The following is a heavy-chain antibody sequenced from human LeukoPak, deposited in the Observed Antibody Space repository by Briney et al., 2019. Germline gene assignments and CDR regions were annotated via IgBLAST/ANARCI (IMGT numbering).Heavy chain of an antibody. CDR3: ARESLGGSWFDY. Sequence: GGSLRLSCAASGFTFISYNMNWVRQAPGKGLEWVASISRSSSYIYYADSVKGRFTISRDNAKKSLYLQMNSLRAEDTAVYYSARESLGGSWFDYWGQGTLVTVSS. V-gene: IGHV3-21*01. CDR1: GFTFISYN. D-gene: IGHD6-13*01. J-gene: IGHJ4*02. CDR2: ISRSSSYI.